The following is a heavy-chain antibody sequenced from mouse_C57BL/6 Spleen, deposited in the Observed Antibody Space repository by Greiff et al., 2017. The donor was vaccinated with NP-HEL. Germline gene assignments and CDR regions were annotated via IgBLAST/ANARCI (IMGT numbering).Heavy chain of an antibody. CDR2: INPGSGGT. J-gene: IGHJ2*01. D-gene: IGHD2-5*01. V-gene: IGHV1-54*01. Sequence: QVQLQQSGAELVRPGTSVKVSCKASGYAFTNYLIEWVKQRPGQGLEWIGVINPGSGGTNYNEKFKGKATLTADKSSSTAYMQLSSLTSEDSAVHFFARQGNSNYGGYFDYWGQGTTLTVSS. CDR3: ARQGNSNYGGYFDY. CDR1: GYAFTNYL.